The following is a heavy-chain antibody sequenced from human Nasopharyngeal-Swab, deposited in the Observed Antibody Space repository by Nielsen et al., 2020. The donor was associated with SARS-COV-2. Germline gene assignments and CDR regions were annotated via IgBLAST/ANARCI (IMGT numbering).Heavy chain of an antibody. Sequence: GGSLRLSCAASGFTFSSYSMNWVRQAPGKGLEWVSFISGSSSYIFYADSVKGRFTISRDNAKNSLYLQMNSLRAEDTAVYYCARAYSSGRYYYYYIDVWGKGTTVTVSS. CDR3: ARAYSSGRYYYYYIDV. CDR2: ISGSSSYI. D-gene: IGHD6-19*01. J-gene: IGHJ6*03. CDR1: GFTFSSYS. V-gene: IGHV3-21*01.